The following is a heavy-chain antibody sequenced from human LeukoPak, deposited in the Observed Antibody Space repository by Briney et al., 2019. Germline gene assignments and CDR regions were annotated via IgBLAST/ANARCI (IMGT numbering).Heavy chain of an antibody. Sequence: GGSLRLSCAASGFTFSGYGMHWVRQAPGKGLDWVTFIRYDGSNKYYAGSVKGRFTISRDNSKNTLYLQMNSLRAEDTAVYYCARNLYYYDSSGYYYYWGQGTLVTVSS. CDR2: IRYDGSNK. D-gene: IGHD3-22*01. CDR1: GFTFSGYG. J-gene: IGHJ4*02. CDR3: ARNLYYYDSSGYYYY. V-gene: IGHV3-30*02.